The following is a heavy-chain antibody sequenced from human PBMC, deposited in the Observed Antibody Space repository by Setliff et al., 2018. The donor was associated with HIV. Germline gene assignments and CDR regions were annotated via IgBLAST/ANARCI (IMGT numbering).Heavy chain of an antibody. D-gene: IGHD3-16*01. J-gene: IGHJ4*02. CDR1: GFTFSSYS. CDR2: ISSSSSTI. CDR3: VRWGLPYGIDA. Sequence: GGSLRLSCAASGFTFSSYSMNWVRQAPGKGLEWVSYISSSSSTIYYADSVKGRFTISRDNAKNSLYLQMNSLRAEDTAVYYCVRWGLPYGIDAWGQGTLVTVSS. V-gene: IGHV3-48*01.